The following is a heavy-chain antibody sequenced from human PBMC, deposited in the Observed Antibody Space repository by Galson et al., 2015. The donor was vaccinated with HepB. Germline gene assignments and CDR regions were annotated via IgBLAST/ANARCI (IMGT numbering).Heavy chain of an antibody. J-gene: IGHJ4*02. CDR3: ARLGENSDESGY. CDR1: GYSFTSYW. V-gene: IGHV5-10-1*01. CDR2: IDPSDSYT. Sequence: QSGAEVKKPGKSLKISCKGSGYSFTSYWISWVRQMPGKGLEWMGRIDPSDSYTNYSPSFQGHVTISADKSISTAYLQWSSLKASDTAMYYCARLGENSDESGYWGQGTLVTVSS. D-gene: IGHD3-16*01.